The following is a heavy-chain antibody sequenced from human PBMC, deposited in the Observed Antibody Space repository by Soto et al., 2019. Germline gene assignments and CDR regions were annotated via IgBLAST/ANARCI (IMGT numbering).Heavy chain of an antibody. D-gene: IGHD3-22*01. J-gene: IGHJ4*02. CDR3: AKSLSYYDSSGSDY. CDR1: GFTFSSYA. Sequence: EVQLLESGGGLVQPGGSLRLSCAASGFTFSSYAMSRVRQAPGKGLEWVSAISGSGGSTYYADSVKGRFTISRDNSKNTLYLQMNSLRAEDTAVYYCAKSLSYYDSSGSDYWGQGTLVTVSS. V-gene: IGHV3-23*01. CDR2: ISGSGGST.